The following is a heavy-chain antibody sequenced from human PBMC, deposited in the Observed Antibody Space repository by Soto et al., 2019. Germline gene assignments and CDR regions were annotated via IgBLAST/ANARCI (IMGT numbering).Heavy chain of an antibody. Sequence: EVQLLESGGDLVQPGGSLRLSCAASGFTFSSYAMSWVRQAPGKGLEWVSAISGSGGSTYYADSVKGRFTISRDNSKNTLYLQMNSLRAEDTAVYYCANDLMVRSSGWYDWFDPWGQGTLVTVSS. D-gene: IGHD6-19*01. J-gene: IGHJ5*02. CDR1: GFTFSSYA. CDR2: ISGSGGST. V-gene: IGHV3-23*01. CDR3: ANDLMVRSSGWYDWFDP.